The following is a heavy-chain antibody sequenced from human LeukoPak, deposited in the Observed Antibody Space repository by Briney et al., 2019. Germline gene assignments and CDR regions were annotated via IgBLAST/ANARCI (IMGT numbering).Heavy chain of an antibody. Sequence: ASVKVSCKASGYTFTEYYLHWERQAPGQGFEWMGWINPNSGDTNYAQKFQGRVTMTRDTSISTAHMEMSRLRSDDTAVYYCARANFLYCSSTTCLFDYWGQGTLVTVSS. CDR2: INPNSGDT. J-gene: IGHJ4*02. CDR3: ARANFLYCSSTTCLFDY. V-gene: IGHV1-2*02. CDR1: GYTFTEYY. D-gene: IGHD2-2*01.